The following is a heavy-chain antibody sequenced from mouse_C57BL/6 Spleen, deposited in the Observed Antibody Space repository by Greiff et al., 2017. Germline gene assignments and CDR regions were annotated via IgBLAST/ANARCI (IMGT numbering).Heavy chain of an antibody. CDR3: ARHYDYDGGYAMDY. D-gene: IGHD2-4*01. J-gene: IGHJ4*01. V-gene: IGHV5-6*01. CDR1: GFTFSSYG. Sequence: EVQLVESGGDLVKPGGSLKLSCAASGFTFSSYGMSWVRQTPDKRLEWVATISSGGSYTYYPDSVKGRFTISRDNAKNTLYLQMSSLKSEDTAMYYCARHYDYDGGYAMDYWGQGASATVSS. CDR2: ISSGGSYT.